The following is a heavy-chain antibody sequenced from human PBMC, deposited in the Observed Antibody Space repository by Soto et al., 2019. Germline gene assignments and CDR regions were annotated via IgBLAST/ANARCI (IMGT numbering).Heavy chain of an antibody. CDR1: GFTFSTYW. V-gene: IGHV3-74*01. CDR2: IKNDGSTT. CDR3: ARDHLIVTTDYGLAV. J-gene: IGHJ6*02. Sequence: GFLRVSCAASGFTFSTYWMHWVRQAPGKGVVWGSRIKNDGSTTAYADSVKGRFTISRNNGQSTLYLQMNSLRAEDTAVYYCARDHLIVTTDYGLAVCRHGTTATVSS. D-gene: IGHD4-4*01.